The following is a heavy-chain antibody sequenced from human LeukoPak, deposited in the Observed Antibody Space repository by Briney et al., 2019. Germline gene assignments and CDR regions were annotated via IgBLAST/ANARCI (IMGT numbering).Heavy chain of an antibody. CDR1: GYTFPGYY. CDR3: AVCSSTSCYKGVYFDY. D-gene: IGHD2-2*02. CDR2: INPNSGGT. Sequence: ASVTVSCKASGYTFPGYYMHRVRQAPGQGLEWMGWINPNSGGTNYAQKFQGWVPMTRDTSISTAYMELSRLRSDDTAVYYCAVCSSTSCYKGVYFDYWGQGTLVTVSS. V-gene: IGHV1-2*04. J-gene: IGHJ4*02.